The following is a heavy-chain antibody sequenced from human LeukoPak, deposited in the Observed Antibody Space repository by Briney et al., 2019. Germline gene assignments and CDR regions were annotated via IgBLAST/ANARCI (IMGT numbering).Heavy chain of an antibody. J-gene: IGHJ6*03. Sequence: PGGSLRLSCAASGFTFSDYYMSWIRQAPGKGLEWVSYISSSGSTIYYADSVKGRFTISRDNAKNSLYLQMNSLRAEDTAVYYRARANTDFWSGYWGYYYYYYMDVWGKGTTVTVSS. V-gene: IGHV3-11*01. CDR3: ARANTDFWSGYWGYYYYYYMDV. D-gene: IGHD3-3*01. CDR2: ISSSGSTI. CDR1: GFTFSDYY.